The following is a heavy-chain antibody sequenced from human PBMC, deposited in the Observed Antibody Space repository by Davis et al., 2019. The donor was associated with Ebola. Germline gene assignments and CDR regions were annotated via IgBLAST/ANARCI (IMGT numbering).Heavy chain of an antibody. J-gene: IGHJ4*02. CDR1: GYSFTDYW. V-gene: IGHV5-51*01. CDR2: INPGDSET. CDR3: ARHSINFYFDY. D-gene: IGHD5-24*01. Sequence: GESLKISCKGSGYSFTDYWIGWVRQLPGKGLEWMGIINPGDSETKYSPSFQGQVTISADKSISTAYLQWSGLKASDTAMYYCARHSINFYFDYWGQGTLVTVSS.